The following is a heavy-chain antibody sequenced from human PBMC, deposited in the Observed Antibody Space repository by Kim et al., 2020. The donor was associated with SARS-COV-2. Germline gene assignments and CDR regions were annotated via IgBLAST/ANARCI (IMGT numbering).Heavy chain of an antibody. J-gene: IGHJ4*02. CDR3: ARLVVAAPPFDY. CDR1: GFTFSSYA. Sequence: GGSLRLSCAASGFTFSSYAMHWVRQAPGKGLEWVAVISYDGSNKYYADSVKGRFTISRDNSKNTLYLQMNSLRAEDTAVYYCARLVVAAPPFDYWGQGTLVTVSS. V-gene: IGHV3-30*04. D-gene: IGHD2-15*01. CDR2: ISYDGSNK.